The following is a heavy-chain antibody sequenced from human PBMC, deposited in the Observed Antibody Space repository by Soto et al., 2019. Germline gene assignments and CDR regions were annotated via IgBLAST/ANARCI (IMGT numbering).Heavy chain of an antibody. CDR2: IWYDGSNK. CDR3: EKDGPDYYDSSGPV. V-gene: IGHV3-33*06. CDR1: GFTFSSYG. D-gene: IGHD3-22*01. J-gene: IGHJ4*02. Sequence: PGWSLRLSCAASGFTFSSYGMHWVRQAPGKGLEWVAVIWYDGSNKYYADSVKGRFTISRANSKNKLYLQMNSLRAEDTAVYYCEKDGPDYYDSSGPVWGQGTMVIVSS.